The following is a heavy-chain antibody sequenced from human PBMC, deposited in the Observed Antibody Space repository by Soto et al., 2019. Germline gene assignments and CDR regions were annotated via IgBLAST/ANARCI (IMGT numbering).Heavy chain of an antibody. CDR1: GDSVSSNSAA. D-gene: IGHD6-19*01. J-gene: IGHJ6*02. V-gene: IGHV6-1*01. Sequence: SQTLSLSCAISGDSVSSNSAAWNWIRQSPSRGLEWLGRTYYRSKWYNDYAVSVKSRITINPDTSKNQFSLQLNSVTPEDTAVYYCARDKGAVAGSDPLYYYGMDVWGQGTTVIVSS. CDR2: TYYRSKWYN. CDR3: ARDKGAVAGSDPLYYYGMDV.